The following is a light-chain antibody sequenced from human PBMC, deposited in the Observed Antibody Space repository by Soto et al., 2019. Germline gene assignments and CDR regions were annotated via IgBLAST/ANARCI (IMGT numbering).Light chain of an antibody. CDR1: SSDVGSDYNY. Sequence: QSVLTQPASVSGSPGQSIAISCTGTSSDVGSDYNYVSWYQQHPGKAPKLMVYDVSTRPSGVSNRFSGSKSGTTASLTISGLQAEDEADYYCCSYTSISTYVFGTGTKVTV. J-gene: IGLJ1*01. CDR2: DVS. V-gene: IGLV2-14*03. CDR3: CSYTSISTYV.